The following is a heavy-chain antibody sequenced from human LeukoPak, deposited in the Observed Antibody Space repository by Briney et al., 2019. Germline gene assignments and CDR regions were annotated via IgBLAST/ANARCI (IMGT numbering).Heavy chain of an antibody. CDR1: GGSMRSYY. CDR3: ARVPPYGDWDWYFDL. Sequence: PSETLSLTCTVSGGSMRSYYWSWIRQPPGKGLEWIGHIDYSGTTKYNPSLKSRVTISVDTPKNQFSLNLSSVTAADTAVYYCARVPPYGDWDWYFDLWGRGTLVTVSS. CDR2: IDYSGTT. J-gene: IGHJ2*01. D-gene: IGHD4-17*01. V-gene: IGHV4-59*01.